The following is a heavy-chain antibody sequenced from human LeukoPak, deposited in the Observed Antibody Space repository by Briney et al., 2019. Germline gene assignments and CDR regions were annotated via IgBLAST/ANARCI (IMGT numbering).Heavy chain of an antibody. V-gene: IGHV4-61*02. CDR2: IYTSGST. D-gene: IGHD5-24*01. J-gene: IGHJ3*02. CDR3: ARDGVEMATMDAFDI. CDR1: GGSISSGSYY. Sequence: SETLSLTCTVSGGSISSGSYYWSWIRQPAGKGLEWIGRIYTSGSTNYNPSLKSRVTISVDTSKNQFSLKLSSVTAADTAVYYCARDGVEMATMDAFDIWGQGTMVTVSS.